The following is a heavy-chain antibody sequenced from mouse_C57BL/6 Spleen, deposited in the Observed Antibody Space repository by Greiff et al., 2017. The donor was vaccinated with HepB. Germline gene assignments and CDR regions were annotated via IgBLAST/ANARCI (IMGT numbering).Heavy chain of an antibody. CDR3: VRPAYDGYRDYAMDY. Sequence: EVKLMESGGGLVQPKGSLKLSCAASGFSFNTYAMNWVRQAPGKGLEWVARIRSKSNNYATYYADSVKDRFTISRDDSESMLYLQMNNLKTEDTAMYYCVRPAYDGYRDYAMDYWGQGTSVTVSS. D-gene: IGHD2-3*01. CDR2: IRSKSNNYAT. V-gene: IGHV10-1*01. J-gene: IGHJ4*01. CDR1: GFSFNTYA.